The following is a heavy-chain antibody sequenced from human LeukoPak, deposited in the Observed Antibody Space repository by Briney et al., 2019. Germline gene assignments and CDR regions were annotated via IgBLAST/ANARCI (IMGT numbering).Heavy chain of an antibody. D-gene: IGHD3-10*01. CDR3: AKPGSEGPLYFDY. V-gene: IGHV3-23*01. J-gene: IGHJ4*02. CDR1: GFTLSSYA. Sequence: PGGSLRLSCAASGFTLSSYAMSWVSQAPGKGLEWVSAISGSGGSTYYADSVKGRFTISRDNSKNTLYLQMNSLRAEDTAVYYCAKPGSEGPLYFDYWAQGTLVTVSS. CDR2: ISGSGGST.